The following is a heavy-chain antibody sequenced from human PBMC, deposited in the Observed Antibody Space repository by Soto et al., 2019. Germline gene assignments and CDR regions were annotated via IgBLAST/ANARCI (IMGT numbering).Heavy chain of an antibody. D-gene: IGHD5-12*01. CDR1: GFTFSSYW. J-gene: IGHJ6*03. Sequence: GGSLRLSCAASGFTFSSYWMSWVRQAPGKGLEWVANIKQDGSEKYYVDSVKGRFTISRDNAKNSLYLQMNSLRAEETAGYYCAGGNFGVIVATIWNYYYYMDVWGKGTTVTVSS. CDR2: IKQDGSEK. V-gene: IGHV3-7*01. CDR3: AGGNFGVIVATIWNYYYYMDV.